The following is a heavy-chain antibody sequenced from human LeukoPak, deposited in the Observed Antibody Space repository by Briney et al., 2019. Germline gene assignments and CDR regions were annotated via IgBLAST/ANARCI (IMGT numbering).Heavy chain of an antibody. CDR3: AKDLVRTEWELLRGTLTD. D-gene: IGHD1-26*01. Sequence: GGSLRLSCAASGFSFHNYAMHWVRQRPGRGLEWVSFINGQGDETYYGDSVKGRFTVSRDNRKNSLVLQMNSLRTEDTAFYYCAKDLVRTEWELLRGTLTDWGQGTLVTVSS. CDR1: GFSFHNYA. CDR2: INGQGDET. V-gene: IGHV3-43*02. J-gene: IGHJ1*01.